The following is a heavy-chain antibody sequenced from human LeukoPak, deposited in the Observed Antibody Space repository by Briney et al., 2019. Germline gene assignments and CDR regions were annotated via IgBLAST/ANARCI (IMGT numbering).Heavy chain of an antibody. D-gene: IGHD2-15*01. J-gene: IGHJ4*02. Sequence: GASVKASCKASGYTFTSYGISWVRQAPGQGLEWMGIINPSGGSTSYAQKFQGRVTMTRDMSTSTVYMELSSLRSEDTAVYYCAREVVGSSIPYFDYWGQGTLVTVSS. CDR2: INPSGGST. V-gene: IGHV1-46*01. CDR3: AREVVGSSIPYFDY. CDR1: GYTFTSYG.